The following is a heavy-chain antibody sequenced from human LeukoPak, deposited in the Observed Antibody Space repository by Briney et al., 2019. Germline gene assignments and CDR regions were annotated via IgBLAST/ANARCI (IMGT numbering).Heavy chain of an antibody. J-gene: IGHJ4*02. CDR2: IHHSGSS. V-gene: IGHV4-59*06. CDR1: GGSISTYY. D-gene: IGHD3-10*01. CDR3: ARGGSRFGGFYFDY. Sequence: SETLSLTCTVSGGSISTYYWNWIRQPPGKGLESIDFIHHSGSSRHNPSLKDRVAISVDASRKQFALRLSSVTAADTAIYYCARGGSRFGGFYFDYWGQGIQVIVSS.